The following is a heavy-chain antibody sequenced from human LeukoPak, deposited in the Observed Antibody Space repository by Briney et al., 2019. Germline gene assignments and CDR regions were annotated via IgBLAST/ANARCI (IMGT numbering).Heavy chain of an antibody. D-gene: IGHD1-26*01. Sequence: SETLSLTCTVSGGSISSSSYYWGWIRQPPGKGLEWIGSIYYSGSTYYNPSLKSRVTISVDTSKNQFSLKLSSVTAADTAVYYCARHNGSYDYWGQGTLVTVSS. V-gene: IGHV4-39*01. CDR3: ARHNGSYDY. J-gene: IGHJ4*02. CDR1: GGSISSSSYY. CDR2: IYYSGST.